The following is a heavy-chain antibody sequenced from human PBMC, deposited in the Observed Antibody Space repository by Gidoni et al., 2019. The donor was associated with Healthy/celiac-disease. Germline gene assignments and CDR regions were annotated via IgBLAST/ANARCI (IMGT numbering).Heavy chain of an antibody. Sequence: QVQLQESGPGLVKPSQTLSLPCTVSGGPISSGGYYWSWIRQHPGKGLEWIGYIYYSGSTYYNPSLKSRVTISVDTSKNQFSLKLSSVTAADTAVYYCARDNRATAFDYWGQGTLVTVSS. CDR3: ARDNRATAFDY. J-gene: IGHJ4*02. CDR1: GGPISSGGYY. CDR2: IYYSGST. V-gene: IGHV4-31*03. D-gene: IGHD2-15*01.